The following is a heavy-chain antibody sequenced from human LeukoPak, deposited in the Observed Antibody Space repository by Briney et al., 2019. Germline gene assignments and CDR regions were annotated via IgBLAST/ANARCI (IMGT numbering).Heavy chain of an antibody. V-gene: IGHV4-34*01. CDR3: ARGNCSGGSCYSGRGWFDP. Sequence: PSETLSLTCAVYGGSFSGYYWSWIRQPPGKGLEWIGEINHSGSTNYNPSLKSRVTISVDKSKNQFSLNLSSVTAADTAVYYCARGNCSGGSCYSGRGWFDPWGQGTLVTVSS. CDR1: GGSFSGYY. J-gene: IGHJ5*02. D-gene: IGHD2-15*01. CDR2: INHSGST.